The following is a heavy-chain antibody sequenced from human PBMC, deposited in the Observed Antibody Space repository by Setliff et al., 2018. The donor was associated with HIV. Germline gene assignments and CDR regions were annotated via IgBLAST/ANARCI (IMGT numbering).Heavy chain of an antibody. Sequence: SETLSLTCVVSGGSINSTSYYWGWIRQPPGQGLEWIGSIYYSGDTFYNMSLKTRITISVDTSKNHLSLRVSSLTAADTAVYYCARAPYYDYRGLAVYYFDYWGQGTLVTVSS. CDR1: GGSINSTSYY. J-gene: IGHJ4*02. CDR2: IYYSGDT. V-gene: IGHV4-39*07. CDR3: ARAPYYDYRGLAVYYFDY. D-gene: IGHD3-22*01.